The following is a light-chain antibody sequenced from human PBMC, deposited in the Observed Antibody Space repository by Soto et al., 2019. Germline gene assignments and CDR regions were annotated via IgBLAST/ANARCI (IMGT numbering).Light chain of an antibody. V-gene: IGKV3-15*01. CDR2: GAS. J-gene: IGKJ1*01. Sequence: EIVMTQSPATLYVSPGERATLSCRARQSFSSNLAWYQQKPGQAPRLLIYGASTRATGIPARFSGSGSGTEFSLTISSLQSEDFAVYYCQQYNNWPLTFGQGTKVEIK. CDR3: QQYNNWPLT. CDR1: QSFSSN.